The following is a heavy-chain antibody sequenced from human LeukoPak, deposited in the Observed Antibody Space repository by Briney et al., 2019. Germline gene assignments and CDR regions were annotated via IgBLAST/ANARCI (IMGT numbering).Heavy chain of an antibody. CDR2: INPNSGGT. V-gene: IGHV1-2*02. Sequence: GAPVKVSCKTSGYTFTCYYMHWVRQAPGQGLEWMGWINPNSGGTNYAQKFQGRVTMTRDTSISTAYMELSRLRSDDTAVYYCARANMVQGVGSFFDRNWFDPWGQGTLVTVSS. CDR1: GYTFTCYY. CDR3: ARANMVQGVGSFFDRNWFDP. D-gene: IGHD3-10*01. J-gene: IGHJ5*02.